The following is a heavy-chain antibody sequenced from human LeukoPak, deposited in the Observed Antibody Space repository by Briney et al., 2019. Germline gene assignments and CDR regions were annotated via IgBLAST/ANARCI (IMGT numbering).Heavy chain of an antibody. Sequence: GGSLRLSCAASGFTFSSYWMSWVRQAPGKGLEGVSNIKQDGSEKYYVDSVKGRFTISRDNSKNSFYLQMSSLRAEDTGVFYCARDVAYSAFDYWGQGTLVTVSS. V-gene: IGHV3-7*01. J-gene: IGHJ4*02. D-gene: IGHD2-21*01. CDR1: GFTFSSYW. CDR3: ARDVAYSAFDY. CDR2: IKQDGSEK.